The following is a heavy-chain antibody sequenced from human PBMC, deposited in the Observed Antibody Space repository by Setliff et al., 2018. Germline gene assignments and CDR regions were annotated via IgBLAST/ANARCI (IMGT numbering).Heavy chain of an antibody. CDR2: IYYRGST. D-gene: IGHD1-26*01. Sequence: PSETLSLTCTVSGGSISSSSYYWGWIRQPPGKGLEWIGSIYYRGSTYYIPSLKSRVTISVDTSKNQFSLKLSSVTAADTAVYYCARVLNWFDPWGQGTLVTVSS. CDR1: GGSISSSSYY. V-gene: IGHV4-39*07. J-gene: IGHJ5*02. CDR3: ARVLNWFDP.